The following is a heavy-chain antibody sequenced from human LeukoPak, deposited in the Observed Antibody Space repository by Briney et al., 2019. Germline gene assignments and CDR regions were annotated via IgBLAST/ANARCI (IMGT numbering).Heavy chain of an antibody. CDR1: GGSFSGYY. CDR3: ARGRVVTHY. D-gene: IGHD4-23*01. CDR2: INHSGST. J-gene: IGHJ4*02. Sequence: SETLSLTCAVYGGSFSGYYWSWIRQPPGKGLEWIGEINHSGSTNYNPSLKSRVTISVDTSKNQFSLKLSSVAAADTAVYYCARGRVVTHYWGQGTLVTVSS. V-gene: IGHV4-34*01.